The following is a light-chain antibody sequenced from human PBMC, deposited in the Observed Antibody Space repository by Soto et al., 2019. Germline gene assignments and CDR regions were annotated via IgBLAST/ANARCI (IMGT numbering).Light chain of an antibody. CDR1: SSDVGGYEY. V-gene: IGLV2-14*01. CDR3: QAYDYSLTASV. CDR2: EVI. J-gene: IGLJ3*02. Sequence: QSALTQPASVSGSPGQSITISCTGTSSDVGGYEYVSWYQQYPGKAPKLMIYEVIDRPAGAPRRFSGSKSGNTASLTITGLQAEDEADYYCQAYDYSLTASVFGGGTKLTVL.